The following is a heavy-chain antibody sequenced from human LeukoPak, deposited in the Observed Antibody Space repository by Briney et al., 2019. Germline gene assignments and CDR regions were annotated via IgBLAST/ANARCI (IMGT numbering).Heavy chain of an antibody. V-gene: IGHV3-21*01. CDR3: ASRVAATTWDY. CDR1: GFDFSDFT. Sequence: GGSLRLSRAGAGFDFSDFTVNWVRQSPERGLEWVSSISRSGRNIYYADSVKGRFTMSRDNAKNSFYLQMDRLRGEDTAIYYCASRVAATTWDYWGQGTLVTVSS. CDR2: ISRSGRNI. D-gene: IGHD1-26*01. J-gene: IGHJ4*02.